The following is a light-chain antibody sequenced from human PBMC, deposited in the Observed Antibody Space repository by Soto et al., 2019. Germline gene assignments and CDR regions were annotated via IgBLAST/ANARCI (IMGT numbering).Light chain of an antibody. Sequence: QLVLTQPPSASGTPGQRITISCSGSSSNIGSHTVNWHQQVPGTAPKLLIYNDLQRPSGVPDRFSGSRSGSSASLVIVGLQSEDEADYYCAAWDHSLQGWVFGGGTKLTVL. V-gene: IGLV1-44*01. CDR1: SSNIGSHT. CDR2: NDL. J-gene: IGLJ3*02. CDR3: AAWDHSLQGWV.